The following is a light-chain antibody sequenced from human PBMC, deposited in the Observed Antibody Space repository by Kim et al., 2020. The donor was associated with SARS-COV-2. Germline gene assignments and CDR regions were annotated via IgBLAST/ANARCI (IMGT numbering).Light chain of an antibody. V-gene: IGLV1-44*01. J-gene: IGLJ3*02. CDR2: SND. CDR3: AAWDDSLNGSV. CDR1: RSNIGSNG. Sequence: GQMVTISCSGSRSNIGSNGVNWYQQLPGTAPKLLIYSNDYRPSGVPDRFSGSKSCTSASLDISGLQSEDEADYYCAAWDDSLNGSVFGGGTQLTVL.